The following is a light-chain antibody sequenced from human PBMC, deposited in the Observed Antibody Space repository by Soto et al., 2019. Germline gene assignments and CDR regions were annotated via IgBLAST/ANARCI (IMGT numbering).Light chain of an antibody. CDR1: QSIRNY. J-gene: IGKJ2*01. CDR3: QQSFTTPYT. CDR2: TAS. V-gene: IGKV1-39*01. Sequence: DIQMTQSPSSLSASVGDRVTITCRASQSIRNYLSWYQQKPGRAPNLLIYTASSLQSGVPSRFTGSGSGADFTLTISSLQPEDFATYYCQQSFTTPYTFGQGTKLEIK.